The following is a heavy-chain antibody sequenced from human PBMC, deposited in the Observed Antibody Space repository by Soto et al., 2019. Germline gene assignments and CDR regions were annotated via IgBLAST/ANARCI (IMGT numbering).Heavy chain of an antibody. CDR3: ARGEDDIVVVPAAILSL. CDR1: GDSVSSGNYF. J-gene: IGHJ4*02. Sequence: KPSETLSLTCTVSGDSVSSGNYFWSWIRQPPGKGLEWFGYIYSSGSTNYNPSLKSRVTISVDTSKNQFSLKLSSVTAADTAVYYCARGEDDIVVVPAAILSLWGQGALVTVSS. V-gene: IGHV4-61*01. D-gene: IGHD2-2*02. CDR2: IYSSGST.